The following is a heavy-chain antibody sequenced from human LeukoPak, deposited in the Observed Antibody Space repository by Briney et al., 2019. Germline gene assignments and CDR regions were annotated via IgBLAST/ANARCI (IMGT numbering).Heavy chain of an antibody. CDR1: GFTFSSYG. J-gene: IGHJ4*02. V-gene: IGHV3-30*03. CDR3: ASGYSMDY. CDR2: ISYDGSNK. D-gene: IGHD6-13*01. Sequence: GGSLRLSCAASGFTFSSYGMHWVRQAPGKGLEWVAVISYDGSNKYYADSVKGRFTISRDNSKNTLYLQMNSLRVEDTAVYYCASGYSMDYWGQGTLVTVSS.